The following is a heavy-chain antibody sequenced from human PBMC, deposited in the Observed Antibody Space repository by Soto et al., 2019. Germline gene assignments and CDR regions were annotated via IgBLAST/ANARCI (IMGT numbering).Heavy chain of an antibody. CDR3: ARREIQGPIDY. J-gene: IGHJ4*02. CDR2: IYYSGTT. V-gene: IGHV4-28*01. Sequence: QVQLQESGPGLVKPSDTMSLTCAVAGYYISSSNWWGWIRQPPGKGLEWIGYIYYSGTTYYNPSLKSRVTMSVDTSKNQFSLKLTSVTAVDTAVYYCARREIQGPIDYWGQGTLVTVSS. D-gene: IGHD1-26*01. CDR1: GYYISSSNW.